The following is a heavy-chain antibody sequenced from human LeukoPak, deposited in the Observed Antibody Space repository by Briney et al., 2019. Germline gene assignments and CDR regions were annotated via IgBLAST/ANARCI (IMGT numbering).Heavy chain of an antibody. CDR3: ARLTYGGNSGVYGMDV. J-gene: IGHJ6*02. V-gene: IGHV5-51*01. D-gene: IGHD4-23*01. CDR2: IYPGDSDT. CDR1: GYSFTSYW. Sequence: GESLQISCKGSGYSFTSYWIGWVRQMPGKGLEWMGIIYPGDSDTRYSPSFQGQVTISADKSISTAYLQWSSLKASDTAMYYCARLTYGGNSGVYGMDVWGQGTTVTVSS.